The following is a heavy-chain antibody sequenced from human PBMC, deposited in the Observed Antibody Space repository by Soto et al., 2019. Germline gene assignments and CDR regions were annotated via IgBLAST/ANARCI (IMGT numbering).Heavy chain of an antibody. CDR2: ISVSGGST. Sequence: GGSLRLSCAVSLSSYAMTWVRQAPGKGLEWVAGISVSGGSTNYAVSVKGRFTISRDDDKNTVYLQMNSLRAEDTAVYYCAKGELFVGGTIYGMDVWGQGTTVHVSS. CDR3: AKGELFVGGTIYGMDV. CDR1: LSSYA. V-gene: IGHV3-23*01. J-gene: IGHJ6*02. D-gene: IGHD3-16*01.